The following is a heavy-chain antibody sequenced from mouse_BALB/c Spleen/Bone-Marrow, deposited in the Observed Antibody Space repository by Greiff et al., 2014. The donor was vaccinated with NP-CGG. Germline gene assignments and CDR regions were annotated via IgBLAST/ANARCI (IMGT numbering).Heavy chain of an antibody. CDR2: IYPSNSET. Sequence: QVQLKQSGPELVGPGASVKMSCKASGFSFPSYWVHWVKQRPGKGLEWIGMIYPSNSETMLNQKFMDKATLNVDKSSNTAYIQLSSLTSEDSAVYYCARNHCAMDYWGQGTSVTVSS. J-gene: IGHJ4*01. CDR1: GFSFPSYW. CDR3: ARNHCAMDY. V-gene: IGHV1-74*01.